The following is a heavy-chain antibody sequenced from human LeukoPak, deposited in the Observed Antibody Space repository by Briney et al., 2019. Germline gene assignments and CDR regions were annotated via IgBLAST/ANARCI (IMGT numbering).Heavy chain of an antibody. CDR1: GGSFSGYY. CDR3: ATNMGPFDY. J-gene: IGHJ4*02. D-gene: IGHD2-8*01. Sequence: PSETLSLTCAVYGGSFSGYYWSWIRQPPGKGLEWIGEINHSGSTNYNPSLESRVTISVDTSKNQFSLKLSSVTAADTAVYYCATNMGPFDYWGQGTLVTVSS. V-gene: IGHV4-34*01. CDR2: INHSGST.